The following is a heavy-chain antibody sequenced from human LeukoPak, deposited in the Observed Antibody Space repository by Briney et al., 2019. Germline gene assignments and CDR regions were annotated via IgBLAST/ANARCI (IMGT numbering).Heavy chain of an antibody. V-gene: IGHV1-18*01. CDR3: ARGSGIRDLCYFDY. CDR2: ISAYNGNT. CDR1: GYTFTSYG. J-gene: IGHJ4*02. Sequence: ASVKVSCKASGYTFTSYGISWVRQAPGQGLEWMGWISAYNGNTNYAQKLQGRVTMTTDASTSTAYMELRSLRSDDTAVYYCARGSGIRDLCYFDYWGQGTLVTVSS. D-gene: IGHD3-16*01.